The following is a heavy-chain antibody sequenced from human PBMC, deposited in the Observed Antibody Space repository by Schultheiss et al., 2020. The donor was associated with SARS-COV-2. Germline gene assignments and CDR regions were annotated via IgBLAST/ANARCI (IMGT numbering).Heavy chain of an antibody. CDR3: ARDRWGSSGSLDAFDI. V-gene: IGHV1-18*04. CDR2: ISPYNGNT. Sequence: ASVKVSCKASGYSFTTYGITWVRQEPGQGLEWMGWISPYNGNTFYAQKLQGRVIMTTDTSTSTAYMELRSLRSDDTAVYYCARDRWGSSGSLDAFDIWGQGTMVTVSS. J-gene: IGHJ3*02. D-gene: IGHD1-26*01. CDR1: GYSFTTYG.